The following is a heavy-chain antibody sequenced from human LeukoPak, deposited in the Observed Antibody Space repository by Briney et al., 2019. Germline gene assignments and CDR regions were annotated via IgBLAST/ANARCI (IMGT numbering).Heavy chain of an antibody. V-gene: IGHV3-21*01. CDR2: ISSSGSYI. D-gene: IGHD1-26*01. J-gene: IGHJ4*02. Sequence: PGGSLRLSCAASGFTFSSYNMNWVRQAPGKGLEWVSSISSSGSYIYYADSVKGRFTISRDNAKNSLYLQMNSPRAGDTAVYHCARVPSGNSYFDYWGQGTLVTVSS. CDR3: ARVPSGNSYFDY. CDR1: GFTFSSYN.